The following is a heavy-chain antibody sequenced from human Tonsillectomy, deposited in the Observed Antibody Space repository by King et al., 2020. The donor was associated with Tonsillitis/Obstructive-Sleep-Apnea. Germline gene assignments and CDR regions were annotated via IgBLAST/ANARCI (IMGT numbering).Heavy chain of an antibody. CDR3: ARQAGGLRFRIAFDI. Sequence: VQLVESGEEVKKPGESLKISCKGSGYSFTSYWIGWVRQMPGKGLEWMGIIYPGDSDTRYSPSFQGQATISADKSISTAYLQWSSLKASDTAMYYCARQAGGLRFRIAFDIWGQGTMVTVSS. CDR1: GYSFTSYW. J-gene: IGHJ3*02. V-gene: IGHV5-51*01. D-gene: IGHD5-12*01. CDR2: IYPGDSDT.